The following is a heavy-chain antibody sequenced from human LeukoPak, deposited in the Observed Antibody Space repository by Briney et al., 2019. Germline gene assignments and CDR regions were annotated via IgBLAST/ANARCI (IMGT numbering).Heavy chain of an antibody. Sequence: SQTLSLTCAISGDSVSSKSASWHWIRQSPSRGLEWLGRTYSRSKWFNDYAVSVKSRITINPDTSKSQFSLHLSSVTPDDTAVYYCARGTGSLDYWGQGTLVTVSS. CDR3: ARGTGSLDY. CDR1: GDSVSSKSAS. D-gene: IGHD1-26*01. V-gene: IGHV6-1*01. J-gene: IGHJ4*02. CDR2: TYSRSKWFN.